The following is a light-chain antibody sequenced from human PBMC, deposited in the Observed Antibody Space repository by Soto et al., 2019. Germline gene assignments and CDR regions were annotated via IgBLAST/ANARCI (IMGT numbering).Light chain of an antibody. CDR1: QSVSNN. J-gene: IGKJ1*01. V-gene: IGKV3-15*01. CDR2: GAS. CDR3: QQYNDWWT. Sequence: EIVMNQSPATLSVSQGESATLSCRASQSVSNNLTWYQQKPGQPPRLLIYGASTRATGVPGRFSGSGSGTEFTLTISSLQSEDFAVYYCQQYNDWWTFGQGTKVDI.